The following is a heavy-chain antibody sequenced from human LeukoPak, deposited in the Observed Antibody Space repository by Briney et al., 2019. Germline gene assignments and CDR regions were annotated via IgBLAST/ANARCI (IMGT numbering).Heavy chain of an antibody. CDR2: INHSGST. CDR1: GGSFSGYY. CDR3: ARGGHGDYYYGMDV. J-gene: IGHJ6*02. D-gene: IGHD4-17*01. Sequence: SETLSLTCAVYGGSFSGYYWSWIRQPPGKGLEWIREINHSGSTNYNPSLKSRVTISVATANTQFSLKLSSVTAADTAVYYCARGGHGDYYYGMDVWGQGTTVTVPS. V-gene: IGHV4-34*01.